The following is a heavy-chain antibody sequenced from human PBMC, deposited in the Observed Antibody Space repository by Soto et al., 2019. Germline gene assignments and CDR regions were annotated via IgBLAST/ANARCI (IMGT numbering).Heavy chain of an antibody. CDR3: AREPDGITHFDY. CDR2: ISSSSSYI. V-gene: IGHV3-21*01. J-gene: IGHJ4*02. D-gene: IGHD1-20*01. Sequence: EVQLVESGGGLVKPGGSLRLSCAASGFTFSSYSMNWVRQAPGKGLEWVSSISSSSSYIYYADSVKGRFTISRDNAKNSLYLQMNSLRAEDTAVYYCAREPDGITHFDYWGQGTLVTVSS. CDR1: GFTFSSYS.